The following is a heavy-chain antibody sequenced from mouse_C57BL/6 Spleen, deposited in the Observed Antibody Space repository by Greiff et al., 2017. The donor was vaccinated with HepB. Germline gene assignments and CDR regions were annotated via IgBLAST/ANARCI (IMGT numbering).Heavy chain of an antibody. Sequence: QVQLKQPGAELVKPGASVKLSCKASGYTFTSYWMHWVKQRPGQGLEWIGMIHPNSGSTNYNEKFKSKATLTVDKSSSTAYMQLSSLTSEDSAVYYCARLIYYDYDNAMDYWGQGTSVTVSS. CDR2: IHPNSGST. CDR1: GYTFTSYW. CDR3: ARLIYYDYDNAMDY. D-gene: IGHD2-4*01. V-gene: IGHV1-64*01. J-gene: IGHJ4*01.